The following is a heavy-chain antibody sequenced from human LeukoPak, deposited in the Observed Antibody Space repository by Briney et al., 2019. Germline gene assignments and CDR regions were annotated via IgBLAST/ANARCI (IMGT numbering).Heavy chain of an antibody. CDR1: GGSFSGYY. Sequence: SETLSLTCAVYGGSFSGYYWSLIRQPPGKGLEWIGEINHSGSTNYNPSLKSRVTISVDTSKNQFSLKLSSVTAADTAVYYCATLTGGDDAFDIWGQGTMVTVSS. CDR2: INHSGST. D-gene: IGHD4-23*01. V-gene: IGHV4-34*01. CDR3: ATLTGGDDAFDI. J-gene: IGHJ3*02.